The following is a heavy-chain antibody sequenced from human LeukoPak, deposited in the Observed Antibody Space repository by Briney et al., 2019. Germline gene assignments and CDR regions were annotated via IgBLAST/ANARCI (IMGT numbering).Heavy chain of an antibody. J-gene: IGHJ4*02. CDR2: INHSGST. CDR1: GGSFSGYY. CDR3: ARWAGGSDY. V-gene: IGHV4-34*01. Sequence: SETLSLTCAVYGGSFSGYYWSWIRQPPGMGLEWIGEINHSGSTNYNPSLKSRVTISVDTSKNQFSLKLSSVTAADTAVYYCARWAGGSDYWGQGTLVTVSS. D-gene: IGHD4-23*01.